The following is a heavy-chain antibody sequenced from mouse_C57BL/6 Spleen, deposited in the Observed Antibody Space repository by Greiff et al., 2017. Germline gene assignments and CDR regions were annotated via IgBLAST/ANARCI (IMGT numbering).Heavy chain of an antibody. V-gene: IGHV1-82*01. CDR3: ARSTRVVYWYFDV. CDR2: IYPGDGDT. CDR1: GYAFSSSW. D-gene: IGHD1-1*01. Sequence: VQLQQSGPELVKPGASVKISCKASGYAFSSSWMNWVKQRPGKGLEWIGRIYPGDGDTNYNGKFKGKATLTADKSSSTAYMQLSSLTSEDSAVYFCARSTRVVYWYFDVWGTGTTVTVSS. J-gene: IGHJ1*03.